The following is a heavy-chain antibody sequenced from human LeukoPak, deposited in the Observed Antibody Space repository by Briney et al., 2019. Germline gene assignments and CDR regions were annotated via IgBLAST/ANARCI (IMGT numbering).Heavy chain of an antibody. CDR2: ISSSGSTI. V-gene: IGHV3-48*03. D-gene: IGHD3-9*01. Sequence: QPGGSLRLSCAASEFTFSSYEMNWIRQAPGKGLEWVSYISSSGSTIYYADSVKGRFTISRDNAKNSLYLQINNLRVEDTAVYYCARAPTKFRRGWFDPWGQGTLVTVSS. CDR1: EFTFSSYE. CDR3: ARAPTKFRRGWFDP. J-gene: IGHJ5*02.